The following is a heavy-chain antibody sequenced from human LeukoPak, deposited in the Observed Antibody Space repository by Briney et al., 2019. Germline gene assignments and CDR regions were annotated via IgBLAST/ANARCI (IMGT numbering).Heavy chain of an antibody. Sequence: SETLSLTCAVSGYSISSGYYWGWIRQPPGKGLEWIGSIYHSGSTYYNPSLKSRVTISVDTSKNQFSLKLSSVTAAGTAVYYCARAGVVVTAIPQYWGQGTLVTVSS. CDR2: IYHSGST. CDR3: ARAGVVVTAIPQY. D-gene: IGHD2-21*02. J-gene: IGHJ4*02. CDR1: GYSISSGYY. V-gene: IGHV4-38-2*01.